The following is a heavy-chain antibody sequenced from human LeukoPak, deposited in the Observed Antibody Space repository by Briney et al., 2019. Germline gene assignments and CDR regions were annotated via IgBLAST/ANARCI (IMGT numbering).Heavy chain of an antibody. D-gene: IGHD3-10*01. V-gene: IGHV3-23*01. J-gene: IGHJ4*02. CDR1: GFTFSSYA. Sequence: GGSLRLSCAASGFTFSSYAMTWVRQAPGKGLEWVSGITGSGGGTTYADSVKGQFTISRDNSKNTLYLQMNSLRAEDTAVHYCAKEGKLGLDYWGQGTLVTVSS. CDR2: ITGSGGGT. CDR3: AKEGKLGLDY.